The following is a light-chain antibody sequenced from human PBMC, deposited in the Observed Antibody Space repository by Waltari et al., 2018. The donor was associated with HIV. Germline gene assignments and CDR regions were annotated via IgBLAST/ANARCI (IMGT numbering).Light chain of an antibody. CDR2: RNN. Sequence: QSVLTQPPSASGTPGQRVTISCSGSSSNIGSNYVYWYQQLPGTAPKLLIYRNNQRPSGVPDRFSGSKSGTSVSLAISGLRSEDEADYYCAAWDNSLSAPVFGGGTKLTVL. J-gene: IGLJ3*02. CDR3: AAWDNSLSAPV. V-gene: IGLV1-47*01. CDR1: SSNIGSNY.